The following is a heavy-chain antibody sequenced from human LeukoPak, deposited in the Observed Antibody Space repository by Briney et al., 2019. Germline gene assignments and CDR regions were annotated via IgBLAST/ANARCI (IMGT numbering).Heavy chain of an antibody. D-gene: IGHD1-26*01. CDR2: IIPICGTA. Sequence: GASVKVSCKASGGTFSSYAISWVRQAPGQGLEWVGGIIPICGTANYAQKFQGRVTITADKSTSTAYMELSSLRSGDTAVYYCAREDDTGRYMGDDAFDIWGQGTMVTVSS. J-gene: IGHJ3*02. V-gene: IGHV1-69*06. CDR3: AREDDTGRYMGDDAFDI. CDR1: GGTFSSYA.